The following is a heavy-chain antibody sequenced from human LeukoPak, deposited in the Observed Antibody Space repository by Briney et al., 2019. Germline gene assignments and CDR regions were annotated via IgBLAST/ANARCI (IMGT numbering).Heavy chain of an antibody. V-gene: IGHV3-23*01. J-gene: IGHJ4*02. CDR3: ASGIAAAGRFDY. CDR2: ITGSDGST. Sequence: GGSLRLSCAAFGFTFSSYAMSWVRQAPGKGLEWVSAITGSDGSTYYADSVKGRFTISRDNSKNTLYLQMNSPRAEDTAVYYCASGIAAAGRFDYWGQGTLVTVSS. CDR1: GFTFSSYA. D-gene: IGHD6-13*01.